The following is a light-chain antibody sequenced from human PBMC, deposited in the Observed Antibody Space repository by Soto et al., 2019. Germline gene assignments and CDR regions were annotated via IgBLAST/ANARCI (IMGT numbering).Light chain of an antibody. CDR3: SSYAGSNVV. J-gene: IGLJ2*01. CDR2: EVS. V-gene: IGLV2-8*01. Sequence: QSALTQPPSASGSPGQSVTISCTGTSSDVGGYNYVSWYQQHPGKAPKLMIYEVSKRPSGVPDRFSGSKSGNTASLTVSGLQAEDEADYYCSSYAGSNVVFAAGTKLTV. CDR1: SSDVGGYNY.